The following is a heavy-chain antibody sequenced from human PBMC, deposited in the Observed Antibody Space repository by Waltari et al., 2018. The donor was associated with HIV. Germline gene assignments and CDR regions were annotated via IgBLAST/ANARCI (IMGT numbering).Heavy chain of an antibody. CDR3: ARVGCSSASCYSGWFDP. CDR2: ISAYNGNT. J-gene: IGHJ5*02. CDR1: GYTFTSYG. D-gene: IGHD2-2*01. Sequence: QAQLAQSGAEVKKPGDSVKVSCKASGYTFTSYGISWVRQAPGQGLEWLGWISAYNGNTNYAQKLQGRVTMTTDTSTSTAYMELRSLRSDDTAVYYCARVGCSSASCYSGWFDPWGQGTLVTVSS. V-gene: IGHV1-18*01.